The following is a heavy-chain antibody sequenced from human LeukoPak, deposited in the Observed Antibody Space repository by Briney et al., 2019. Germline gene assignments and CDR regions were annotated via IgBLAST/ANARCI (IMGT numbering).Heavy chain of an antibody. D-gene: IGHD4-17*01. CDR3: ASTRGYGDYGDFDY. Sequence: SETLSLTCTVSGGSISSSSYYWGWIRQPPGKGLEWIGSIYYSGSTYYNPSLKSRVTISVDTSKNQFSLKLSSVTAADTAVYYCASTRGYGDYGDFDYWGQGTLVTVSS. CDR2: IYYSGST. J-gene: IGHJ4*02. V-gene: IGHV4-39*01. CDR1: GGSISSSSYY.